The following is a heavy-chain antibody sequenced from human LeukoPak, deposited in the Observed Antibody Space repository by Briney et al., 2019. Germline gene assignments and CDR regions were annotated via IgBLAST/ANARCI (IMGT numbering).Heavy chain of an antibody. CDR2: IKQDGGEM. D-gene: IGHD1-26*01. Sequence: GGSLRLSCAASGFPFSNYWLSGVRHAQGRGLEWVANIKQDGGEMYYVDSVKGRFTISKDNAKNSLYLQMNSLRAADTAVYYCVREDRSCYYHWGQGTVVIVSS. CDR3: VREDRSCYYH. J-gene: IGHJ4*02. V-gene: IGHV3-7*03. CDR1: GFPFSNYW.